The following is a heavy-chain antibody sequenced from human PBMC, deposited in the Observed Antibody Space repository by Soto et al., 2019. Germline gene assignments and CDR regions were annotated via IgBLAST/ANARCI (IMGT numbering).Heavy chain of an antibody. CDR3: AKDQGRGGGSRTWFAP. CDR1: GVTFSSYA. J-gene: IGHJ5*02. D-gene: IGHD2-15*01. CDR2: ISGSGGST. Sequence: GGSLRLSCAASGVTFSSYAMSWVRQAPGRGLEWVSAISGSGGSTYYADSVKGRFTISRDNSKNTLYLQMNSLRVEDTAVYYCAKDQGRGGGSRTWFAPWGQGTPVTVSS. V-gene: IGHV3-23*01.